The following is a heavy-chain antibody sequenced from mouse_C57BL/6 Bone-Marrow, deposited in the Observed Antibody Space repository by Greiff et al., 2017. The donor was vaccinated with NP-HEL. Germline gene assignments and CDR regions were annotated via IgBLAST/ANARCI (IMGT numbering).Heavy chain of an antibody. Sequence: KESCKASGYTFTTYWRQWGKQRPGQGLEWIGEIDPSDSYTNYNQKYKGKATLTVDTSSGTAYMQLSSLTSEDSAVYYCARKAYYGRSYEFAYWGQGTLVTVSA. CDR1: GYTFTTYW. J-gene: IGHJ3*01. V-gene: IGHV1-50*01. CDR2: IDPSDSYT. CDR3: ARKAYYGRSYEFAY. D-gene: IGHD1-1*01.